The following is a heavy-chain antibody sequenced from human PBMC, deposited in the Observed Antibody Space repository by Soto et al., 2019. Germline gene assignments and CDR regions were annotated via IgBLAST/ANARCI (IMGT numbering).Heavy chain of an antibody. J-gene: IGHJ6*02. D-gene: IGHD3-10*01. Sequence: SETLRRTFTVSGGSISSGDYSWRWIRLPPGEGLEWIGNIYYSGSTYFNPSLQSRVTISLDTSENQFSLRLSSLTAADTAVYYCARDRYYGSGTFYNFYYGMDVWGQGTTVT. V-gene: IGHV4-30-4*08. CDR1: GGSISSGDYS. CDR2: IYYSGST. CDR3: ARDRYYGSGTFYNFYYGMDV.